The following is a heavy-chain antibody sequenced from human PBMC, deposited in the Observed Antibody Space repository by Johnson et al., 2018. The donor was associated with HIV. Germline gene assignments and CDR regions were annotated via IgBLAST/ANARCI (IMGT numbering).Heavy chain of an antibody. V-gene: IGHV3-20*04. CDR2: TTWNGGST. CDR1: GFTFSDYY. Sequence: EVQLVESGGGVVQPGRSLRLSCAASGFTFSDYYMTWIRQAPGKGLAWVSGTTWNGGSTNYADSVKGRFTISRDNSKNTLYLQMNSLRAEDTAVYYCARGGEADAFDIWGQGTMVTVSS. CDR3: ARGGEADAFDI. J-gene: IGHJ3*02. D-gene: IGHD3-16*01.